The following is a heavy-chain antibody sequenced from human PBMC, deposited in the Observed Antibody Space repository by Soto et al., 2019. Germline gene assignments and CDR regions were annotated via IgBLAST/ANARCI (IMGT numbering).Heavy chain of an antibody. CDR3: ARGEFYYVSGSYSSNFDY. J-gene: IGHJ4*02. CDR1: GGSFSSYA. CDR2: IIPIFDTA. V-gene: IGHV1-69*01. Sequence: QVQVVQSGTAVQQPGSSVKVSCKASGGSFSSYAISWVRQAPGQGLEWMGGIIPIFDTANYAQKFQGRVTITADESTSTAYMELSSLRSEDTAVYYCARGEFYYVSGSYSSNFDYWGQGTLVTVSS. D-gene: IGHD3-10*01.